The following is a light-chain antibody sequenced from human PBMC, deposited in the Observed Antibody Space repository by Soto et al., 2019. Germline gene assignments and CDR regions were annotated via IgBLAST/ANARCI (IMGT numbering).Light chain of an antibody. J-gene: IGKJ3*01. V-gene: IGKV2-24*01. CDR2: QIS. Sequence: IAMTQTPLSSPVTLGQPASISCRSSQSLVHSDGHTYLSWLQQRPGQPPRLLIYQISNRFSGVPDRFSGSGAGTDFTLKISRVEVEDVGVYYCMQTTQLPLTIGPGTKVDI. CDR3: MQTTQLPLT. CDR1: QSLVHSDGHTY.